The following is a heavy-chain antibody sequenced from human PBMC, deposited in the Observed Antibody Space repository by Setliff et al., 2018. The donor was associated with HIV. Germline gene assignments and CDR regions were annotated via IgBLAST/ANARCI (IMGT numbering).Heavy chain of an antibody. Sequence: PGGSLRLSCGGFGYTFENYGMSWFRQTPGKGLEWVSGVNWNGDNTAYADSVKGRFTISRDNSYNSLYLHMNYLSVEDTALYYCARELYGSGDLWGQGTLVTVSS. D-gene: IGHD3-10*01. CDR2: VNWNGDNT. CDR3: ARELYGSGDL. J-gene: IGHJ5*02. CDR1: GYTFENYG. V-gene: IGHV3-20*04.